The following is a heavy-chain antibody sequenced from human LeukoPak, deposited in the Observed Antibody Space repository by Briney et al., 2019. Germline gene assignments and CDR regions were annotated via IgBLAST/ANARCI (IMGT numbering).Heavy chain of an antibody. CDR1: GYTFTSYG. D-gene: IGHD2-2*01. J-gene: IGHJ6*02. CDR2: ISAYNGNT. Sequence: SVKVSCKASGYTFTSYGISWVRQAPGQGLEWMGWISAYNGNTNYAQKLQGRVTMTTDTSTSTAYMELRSLRSDDTAVYYCARGYCSSTSCYPGPYYYGMDVWGQGTTVTVSS. CDR3: ARGYCSSTSCYPGPYYYGMDV. V-gene: IGHV1-18*01.